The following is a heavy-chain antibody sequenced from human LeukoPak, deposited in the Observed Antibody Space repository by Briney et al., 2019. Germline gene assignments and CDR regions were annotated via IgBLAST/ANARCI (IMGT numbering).Heavy chain of an antibody. Sequence: PGGSLRLSCAASGFTFSSYAMHWVRQAPGKGLEGVAVISYDGSNKYYADSVKGRSTISRDNSKNTLYLQMNSLRAEDTAVYYCARGLTTMIVVPDDAFDIWGQGTMVTVSS. D-gene: IGHD3-22*01. J-gene: IGHJ3*02. V-gene: IGHV3-30-3*01. CDR1: GFTFSSYA. CDR2: ISYDGSNK. CDR3: ARGLTTMIVVPDDAFDI.